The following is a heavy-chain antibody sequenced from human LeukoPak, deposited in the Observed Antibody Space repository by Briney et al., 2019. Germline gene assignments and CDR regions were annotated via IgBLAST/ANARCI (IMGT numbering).Heavy chain of an antibody. V-gene: IGHV4-39*07. CDR2: IYYSGST. D-gene: IGHD7-27*01. CDR1: GGSISSSSYY. CDR3: ASRKLGNDY. J-gene: IGHJ4*02. Sequence: SETLSLTCTVSGGSISSSSYYWGWIRQPPGKGLEWIGSIYYSGSTYYNPSLKSRVTISIDTSKNQFSLKLISVTAADTAVYYCASRKLGNDYWGQGTLVTVSS.